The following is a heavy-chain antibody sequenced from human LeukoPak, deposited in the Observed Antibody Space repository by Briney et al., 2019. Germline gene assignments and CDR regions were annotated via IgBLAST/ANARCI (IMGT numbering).Heavy chain of an antibody. J-gene: IGHJ4*02. CDR3: AREMRRFSQFFEY. CDR1: GGSISSSSYY. V-gene: IGHV4-39*07. Sequence: PSETLSLTCTVSGGSISSSSYYWGWIRQPPGKGLEWIGSIFYSGSTYYNPSLKSRVTISVDTSKKQFSLKLSSVTAADTAVYYCAREMRRFSQFFEYWGQGTLVTVSS. CDR2: IFYSGST. D-gene: IGHD3-3*01.